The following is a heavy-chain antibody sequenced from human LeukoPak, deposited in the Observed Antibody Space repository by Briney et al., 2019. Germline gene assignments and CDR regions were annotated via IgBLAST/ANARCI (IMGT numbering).Heavy chain of an antibody. CDR1: GFTFSRYW. J-gene: IGHJ4*01. CDR3: VRSAFLTTEFYFDY. D-gene: IGHD4-11*01. CDR2: INTDGRTI. Sequence: QPGGSLRLSCAASGFTFSRYWMHWVRQAPGKGLVWVSRINTDGRTITYADSVKGRFTISRDNAKNTLYLRMNSLRAEDTAVYYCVRSAFLTTEFYFDYWGHGTLVTVSS. V-gene: IGHV3-74*01.